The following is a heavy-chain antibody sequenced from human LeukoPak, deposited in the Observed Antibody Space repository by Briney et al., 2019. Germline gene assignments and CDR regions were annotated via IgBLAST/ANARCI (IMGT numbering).Heavy chain of an antibody. D-gene: IGHD3-10*01. CDR2: IYSGGST. Sequence: GGSLRLSCAASGFTVSSNYMSWVRQAPGKGLEWVSVIYSGGSTYYADSVKGRFTISRDNSKNTLYLQMNSLRAEDTAVYYCAKGREYYYGSGSYVDYWGQGTLVTVSS. V-gene: IGHV3-53*01. J-gene: IGHJ4*02. CDR3: AKGREYYYGSGSYVDY. CDR1: GFTVSSNY.